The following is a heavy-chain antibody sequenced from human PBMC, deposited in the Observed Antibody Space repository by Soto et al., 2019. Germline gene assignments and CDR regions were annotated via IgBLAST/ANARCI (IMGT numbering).Heavy chain of an antibody. V-gene: IGHV2-26*01. D-gene: IGHD4-17*01. CDR3: ARMNVDSYQFYYAMDV. CDR1: GFSLTTGKMG. J-gene: IGHJ6*02. CDR2: IFSDNDR. Sequence: SGPTLVNPTETLTLTCTVSGFSLTTGKMGVSWIRQPPGKALEWLAHIFSDNDRSYSTSLQGRLTISKDTSCSQVVLSMTNVDPVDTATYYCARMNVDSYQFYYAMDVWGQGTTVTVSS.